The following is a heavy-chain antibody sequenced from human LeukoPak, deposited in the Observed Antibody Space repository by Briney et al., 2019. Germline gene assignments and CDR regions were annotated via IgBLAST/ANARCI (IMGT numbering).Heavy chain of an antibody. J-gene: IGHJ6*03. CDR3: ARGHGSGTYYYYMDV. Sequence: SETLSLTCTVSGGSISSYYWSWIRQPPGKGLEWIGYIYYSGSTNYNPSLKSRVTISVDTSKNQFSLKLSSVTAADTAVYYCARGHGSGTYYYYMDVWGKGTTVTISS. CDR2: IYYSGST. CDR1: GGSISSYY. V-gene: IGHV4-59*01. D-gene: IGHD6-19*01.